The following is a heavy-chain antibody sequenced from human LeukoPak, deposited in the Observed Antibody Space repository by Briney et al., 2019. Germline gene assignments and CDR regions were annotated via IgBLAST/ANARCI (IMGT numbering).Heavy chain of an antibody. D-gene: IGHD3-9*01. J-gene: IGHJ4*02. CDR3: AKDALDILTGYYDY. CDR2: ISGSGGST. V-gene: IGHV3-23*01. Sequence: GGSLRLSCAASGFTFSSYAMSWVRQAPGKGLEWVSAISGSGGSTYYADSVKGRFTISRDNSKSTLYLQMNSLRAEDTAVYYCAKDALDILTGYYDYWGQGTLVTVSS. CDR1: GFTFSSYA.